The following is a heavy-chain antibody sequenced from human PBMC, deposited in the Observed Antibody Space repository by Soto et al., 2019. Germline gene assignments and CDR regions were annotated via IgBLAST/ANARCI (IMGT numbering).Heavy chain of an antibody. CDR1: GDSVSSNSAA. Sequence: PSQTLSLTCAISGDSVSSNSAAWNWIRQSPSRGLEWLGRTYYRSKWYKDYAVSVKSRITINPDTSKNQFSLQLNSVTPEDTAVYYCARAGRLDYYDSSGCLDNWCQGTRVTV. D-gene: IGHD3-22*01. CDR3: ARAGRLDYYDSSGCLDN. CDR2: TYYRSKWYK. J-gene: IGHJ4*02. V-gene: IGHV6-1*01.